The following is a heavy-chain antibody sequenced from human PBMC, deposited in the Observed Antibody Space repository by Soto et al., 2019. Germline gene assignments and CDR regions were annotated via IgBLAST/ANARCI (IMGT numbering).Heavy chain of an antibody. CDR1: GFTFRDYY. CDR2: ISSSSSYT. J-gene: IGHJ4*02. D-gene: IGHD3-16*02. CDR3: AMGGMITFGGVIAPTNYFDY. V-gene: IGHV3-11*06. Sequence: PXVSLRLSCAASGFTFRDYYIRWIRQAPGKGLEWVSYISSSSSYTNYADSVKGRFTISRDNAKNSLYLQMNSLRAEDTAVYYCAMGGMITFGGVIAPTNYFDYWGQGTLVTVSS.